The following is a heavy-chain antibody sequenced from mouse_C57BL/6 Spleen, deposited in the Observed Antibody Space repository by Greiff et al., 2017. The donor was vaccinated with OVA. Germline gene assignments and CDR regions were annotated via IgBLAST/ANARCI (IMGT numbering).Heavy chain of an antibody. CDR2: IWSGGST. V-gene: IGHV2-2*01. CDR1: GFSLTSYG. D-gene: IGHD1-1*01. Sequence: VNLVESGPGLVQPSQSLSITCTVSGFSLTSYGVHWVRQSPGKGLEWLGVIWSGGSTDYNAAFISRLSISKDNSKSQVFFKMNRRQAADTAIYYCARNHYGSSYWYFDVWGTGTTVTVSS. CDR3: ARNHYGSSYWYFDV. J-gene: IGHJ1*03.